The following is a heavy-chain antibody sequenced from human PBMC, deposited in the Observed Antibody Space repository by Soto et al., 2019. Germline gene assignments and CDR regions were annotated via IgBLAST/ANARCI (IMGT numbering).Heavy chain of an antibody. CDR2: IYYSGST. D-gene: IGHD3-16*02. CDR3: ARDRVGYRHFDY. CDR1: GGSISSGGYY. V-gene: IGHV4-31*03. Sequence: QVQLQESGPGLVKPSQTLSLTCTVSGGSISSGGYYWSWFRQHPGKGLEWIGYIYYSGSTYYNPSLQSRVTIALDTSKNQYSLYLNSVPLAGTAVYYCARDRVGYRHFDYWGQGTLVTVSS. J-gene: IGHJ4*02.